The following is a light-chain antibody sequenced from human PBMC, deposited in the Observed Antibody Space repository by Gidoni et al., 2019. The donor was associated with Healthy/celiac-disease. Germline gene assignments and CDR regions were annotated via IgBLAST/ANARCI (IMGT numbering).Light chain of an antibody. CDR1: QSIRVW. Sequence: DIQMTQSPSTLSAAVGYRVTITCRASQSIRVWLAWYQQKQEKATKLLTYKASSLESGVPSRFSCSGSGTEFTLTISSLQHDEFATYYCQHYNSYWTFGQGTKVEIK. CDR3: QHYNSYWT. CDR2: KAS. V-gene: IGKV1-5*03. J-gene: IGKJ1*01.